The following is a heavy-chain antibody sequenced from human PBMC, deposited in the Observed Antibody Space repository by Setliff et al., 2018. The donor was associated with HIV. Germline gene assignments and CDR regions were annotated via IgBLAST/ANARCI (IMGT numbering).Heavy chain of an antibody. CDR3: ANAPYPRGAFDV. J-gene: IGHJ3*01. CDR1: GVSITSNSYY. V-gene: IGHV4-39*01. CDR2: LYNNGVT. D-gene: IGHD3-10*01. Sequence: SETLSLTCTVSGVSITSNSYYWGWIRQPPGKELEWIGSLYNNGVTYYNPSLRSRVTIFVDMSKNQFSLKLTSVPAADTAMYYCANAPYPRGAFDVWGQGTVVAVSS.